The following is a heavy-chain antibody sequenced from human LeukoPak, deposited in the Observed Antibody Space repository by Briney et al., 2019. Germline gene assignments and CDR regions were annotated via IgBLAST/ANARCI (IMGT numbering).Heavy chain of an antibody. V-gene: IGHV3-21*01. CDR3: ARDLIRTYDILTGYYRNFFNGFDY. J-gene: IGHJ4*02. Sequence: GGSMRLSSAASGFTFSSYSMNWVRQAPGKGLEWVSSISSSSSYIYYADSVKGRFTISRDNAKNSLYLQMNSLRAEDTAVYYCARDLIRTYDILTGYYRNFFNGFDYWGQGTLVTVSS. D-gene: IGHD3-9*01. CDR1: GFTFSSYS. CDR2: ISSSSSYI.